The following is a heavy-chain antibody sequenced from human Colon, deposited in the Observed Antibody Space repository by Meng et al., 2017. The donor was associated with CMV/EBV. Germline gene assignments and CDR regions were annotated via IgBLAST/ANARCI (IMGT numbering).Heavy chain of an antibody. CDR1: VGSHGRHY. CDR2: INNSGRT. D-gene: IGHD7-27*01. CDR3: VRDLTGEEDY. V-gene: IGHV4-34*01. Sequence: SLPCAFFVGSHGRHYCSWTRQSPGKGLEWIGDINNSGRTNYTPSLKSRVTISIDTSRNQFSLNLNSVTAADTAVYYCVRDLTGEEDYWGQGNLVTVSS. J-gene: IGHJ4*02.